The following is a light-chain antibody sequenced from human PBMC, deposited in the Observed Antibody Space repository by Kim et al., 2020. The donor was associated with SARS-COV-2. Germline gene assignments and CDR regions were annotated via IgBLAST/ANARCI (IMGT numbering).Light chain of an antibody. V-gene: IGLV7-46*01. CDR3: LLSYSGAWV. Sequence: PGGTVTLPCGSSTGAVTSGHYPYWFQQKPGQAPRTLIYDTNNRHSWTPARFSGSLLGGKAALTLSGAQPEDEAEYYCLLSYSGAWVFGGGTQLTVL. CDR2: DTN. CDR1: TGAVTSGHY. J-gene: IGLJ3*02.